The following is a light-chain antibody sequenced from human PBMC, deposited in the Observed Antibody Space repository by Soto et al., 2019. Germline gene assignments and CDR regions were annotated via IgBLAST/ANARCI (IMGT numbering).Light chain of an antibody. CDR3: QQYYSTPVT. J-gene: IGKJ4*01. Sequence: DIVMTQSPDSLAVSLGERATINCKSSQSILFSSNNKNYLTWYKQKPGQPPKPLIYWASTRESGVPDRFSGSGSATDFTLTISSLQAEDVAVYYCQQYYSTPVTFGGGTKVEIK. CDR1: QSILFSSNNKNY. V-gene: IGKV4-1*01. CDR2: WAS.